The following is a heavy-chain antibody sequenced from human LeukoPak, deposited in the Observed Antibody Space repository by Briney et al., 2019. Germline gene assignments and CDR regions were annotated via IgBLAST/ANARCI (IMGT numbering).Heavy chain of an antibody. J-gene: IGHJ4*02. CDR1: GFPFSSYE. CDR2: ISSSGSTI. Sequence: GGSLRLSCAASGFPFSSYEMNWVRQAPGKGLEWVSYISSSGSTIYYADSVKGRFTISRDNAKNSLYLQMNSLRAEDTAVYYCASLFRLPAASFDYWGQGTLVTVSS. V-gene: IGHV3-48*03. CDR3: ASLFRLPAASFDY. D-gene: IGHD2-2*01.